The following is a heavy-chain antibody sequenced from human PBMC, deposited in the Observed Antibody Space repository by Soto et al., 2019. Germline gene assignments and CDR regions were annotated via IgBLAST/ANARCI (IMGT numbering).Heavy chain of an antibody. V-gene: IGHV1-69*13. D-gene: IGHD4-4*01. J-gene: IGHJ6*02. CDR3: ARVGYSNYHYYGMDV. CDR2: IIPIFGTA. Sequence: SVKVSCKASGGTFSSYAISWVRQAPGQGLEWMGGIIPIFGTANYAQKFQGRVTITADESTSTAYMELSSLRSEDTAVYYCARVGYSNYHYYGMDVWGQGTTVTVSS. CDR1: GGTFSSYA.